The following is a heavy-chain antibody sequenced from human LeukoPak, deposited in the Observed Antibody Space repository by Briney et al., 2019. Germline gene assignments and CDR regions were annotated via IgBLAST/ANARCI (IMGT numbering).Heavy chain of an antibody. V-gene: IGHV3-48*01. CDR1: GFTFSSYS. J-gene: IGHJ4*02. D-gene: IGHD2-2*01. CDR3: ARASDIVVVPAGLCD. CDR2: ISSSSSTI. Sequence: PGGSLRLSCAASGFTFSSYSMNWVRQAPGKGLEWVSYISSSSSTIYYADSVKGRFTISRDNSKNTLYLQMNSLRAEDTAVYYCARASDIVVVPAGLCDWGQGTLVTVSS.